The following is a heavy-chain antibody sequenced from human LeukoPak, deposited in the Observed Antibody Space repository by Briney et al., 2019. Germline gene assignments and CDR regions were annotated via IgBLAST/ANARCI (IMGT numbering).Heavy chain of an antibody. J-gene: IGHJ4*02. V-gene: IGHV3-30*02. D-gene: IGHD2-21*02. CDR1: GFTFSNYG. CDR2: IRYDGKTE. CDR3: VRDGMVTEPINY. Sequence: GGSLRLSCVVSGFTFSNYGMHWVRQAPGKGLGWVAFIRYDGKTEHYADSVKGRLTVSRDTSKNTLYLQMNSLRVEDTAVYYCVRDGMVTEPINYWGQGTLVTGSS.